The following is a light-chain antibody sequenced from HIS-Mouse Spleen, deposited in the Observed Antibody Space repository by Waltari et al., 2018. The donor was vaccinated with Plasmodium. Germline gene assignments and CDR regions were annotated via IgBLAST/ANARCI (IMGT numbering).Light chain of an antibody. J-gene: IGLJ3*02. V-gene: IGLV3-10*01. CDR2: EDS. CDR1: ALPKQY. Sequence: SYELTQPHSVSVSPGQTARITCSGDALPKQYADWYQQKSGQAPVLVIYEDSKRPSGIPVRFSGSSSGTMATLTISGAQVEDEADYYCYSTDSSGNHRVFGGGTKLTVL. CDR3: YSTDSSGNHRV.